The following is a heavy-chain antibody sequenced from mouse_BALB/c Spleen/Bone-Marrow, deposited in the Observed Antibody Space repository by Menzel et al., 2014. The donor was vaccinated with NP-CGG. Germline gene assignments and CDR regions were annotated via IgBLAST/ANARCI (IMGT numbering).Heavy chain of an antibody. Sequence: VQLKQSGAELVRPGALVKLSCKASSFNIKDYYMHWVKQRPEQGLEWIGWIDPENGNTIYDPKFQGKASITADTSSNTAYLQLSSLPSEDTAVYYCARGLRHAMDYWGQGTSVTVSS. D-gene: IGHD2-4*01. CDR2: IDPENGNT. J-gene: IGHJ4*01. CDR3: ARGLRHAMDY. V-gene: IGHV14-1*02. CDR1: SFNIKDYY.